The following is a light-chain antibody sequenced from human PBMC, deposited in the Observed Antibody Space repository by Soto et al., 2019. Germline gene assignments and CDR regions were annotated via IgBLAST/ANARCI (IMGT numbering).Light chain of an antibody. V-gene: IGLV2-18*02. CDR3: NSYTTSSTYV. CDR1: SSDVGNYNR. Sequence: QSALTQPPSVSGSPGQSVTISCTGTSSDVGNYNRVSWYQQPPGTAPKLMIYEVNNRPSGVPDRFSGSKSGNTASLTISGLQAEDEADYYCNSYTTSSTYVFGTGTKVTAL. CDR2: EVN. J-gene: IGLJ1*01.